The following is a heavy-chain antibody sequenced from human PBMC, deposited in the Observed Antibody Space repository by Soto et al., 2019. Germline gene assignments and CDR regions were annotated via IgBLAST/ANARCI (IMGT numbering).Heavy chain of an antibody. Sequence: GGSMRRSCAASGFTFSHFEMNWVRQAPGKGLEWVSYITSSGGTTYYADSVKGRFTIPRDNTKNSRYLPINSLRAEDRAVYYFAKGHVFVGPQNGRSFDSWGPGSLLTVSS. CDR2: ITSSGGTT. V-gene: IGHV3-48*03. D-gene: IGHD2-8*01. CDR3: AKGHVFVGPQNGRSFDS. CDR1: GFTFSHFE. J-gene: IGHJ4*02.